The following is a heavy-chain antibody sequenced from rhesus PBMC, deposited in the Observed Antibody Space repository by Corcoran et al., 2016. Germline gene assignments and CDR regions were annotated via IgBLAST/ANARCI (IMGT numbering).Heavy chain of an antibody. CDR1: GASISSYW. V-gene: IGHV4-80*01. CDR2: IFGNSGNS. Sequence: VQLQESGPGLVQPSETLSLTCAVSGASISSYWWSWIRHPPGKGLEWIGEIFGNSGNSYNNPSPKRGVTMSKDASKNQFSLKLSSVTAADTAVYYCARSGYGSGGVYWGQGILVTVSS. CDR3: ARSGYGSGGVY. D-gene: IGHD4-4*01. J-gene: IGHJ4*01.